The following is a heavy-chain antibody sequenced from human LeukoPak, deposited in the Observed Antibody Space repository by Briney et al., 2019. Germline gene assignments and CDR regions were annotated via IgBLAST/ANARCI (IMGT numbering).Heavy chain of an antibody. V-gene: IGHV4-4*09. J-gene: IGHJ5*02. CDR1: GGSISGYY. CDR2: IYSSGTT. Sequence: SETLSLTCTVSGGSISGYYWSWIRQPPGKGLEWIGSIYSSGTTNYNPSLKSRVTISLDTSKNQFSLELSSVTAADTAVYYCARHYGSGSHNWFGPWGQGTLATVSS. CDR3: ARHYGSGSHNWFGP. D-gene: IGHD3-10*01.